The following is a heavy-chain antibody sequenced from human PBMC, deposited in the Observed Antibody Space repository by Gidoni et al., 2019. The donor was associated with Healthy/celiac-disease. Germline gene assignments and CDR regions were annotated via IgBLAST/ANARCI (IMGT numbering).Heavy chain of an antibody. CDR2: ISWNSGSI. J-gene: IGHJ6*02. V-gene: IGHV3-9*01. CDR3: AKDLGPGPGVFQWLVEYYYYGMDV. Sequence: EVQLVESGGGLVQPGRSLRLSCAASGFTFDDYAMHWVRQAPGKGLEWVSGISWNSGSIGYADSVKGRFTISRDNAKNSLYLQMNSLRAEDTALYYCAKDLGPGPGVFQWLVEYYYYGMDVWGQGTTVTVSS. D-gene: IGHD6-19*01. CDR1: GFTFDDYA.